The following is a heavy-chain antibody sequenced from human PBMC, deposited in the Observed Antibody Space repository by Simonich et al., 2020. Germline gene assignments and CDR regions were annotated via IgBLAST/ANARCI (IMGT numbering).Heavy chain of an antibody. CDR2: IKQDGSEK. CDR3: ARDGLGTAYYYYMDV. Sequence: EVQLVESGGGLVQPGGSLRLSCAASGFTFISYWRSWVRQAPGKGLEWVANIKQDGSEKYYVDSVKGRFTISRDNAKNSLYLQMNSLRAEDTAVYYCARDGLGTAYYYYMDVWGKGTTVTVSS. D-gene: IGHD7-27*01. J-gene: IGHJ6*03. CDR1: GFTFISYW. V-gene: IGHV3-7*01.